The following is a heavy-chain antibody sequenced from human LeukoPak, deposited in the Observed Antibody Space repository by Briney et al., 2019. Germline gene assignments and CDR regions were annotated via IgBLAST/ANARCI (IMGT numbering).Heavy chain of an antibody. CDR2: IIPIFGTA. D-gene: IGHD1-26*01. J-gene: IGHJ3*02. CDR3: ARYRVGATSYAFDI. V-gene: IGHV1-69*05. CDR1: GGTFSSYA. Sequence: ASVKVSCKASGGTFSSYAISWVRQAPGQGLEWMGGIIPIFGTANYAQKFQGRVTITRNTSISTAYMELSSLRSEDTAVYYCARYRVGATSYAFDIWGQGTMVTVSS.